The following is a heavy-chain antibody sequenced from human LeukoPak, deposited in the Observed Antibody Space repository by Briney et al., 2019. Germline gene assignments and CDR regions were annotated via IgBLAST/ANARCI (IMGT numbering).Heavy chain of an antibody. D-gene: IGHD1-26*01. V-gene: IGHV4-61*01. CDR1: GGSVSSGSYY. CDR3: AAYSGSYSFLVY. Sequence: SETLSLTCTVSGGSVSSGSYYWSWIRQPPGKGLEWIGYIYYSGSTNYNPSLKSRVTISVDTSKNQFSLKLSSVTAADTAVYYCAAYSGSYSFLVYWGQGTLVTVSS. J-gene: IGHJ4*02. CDR2: IYYSGST.